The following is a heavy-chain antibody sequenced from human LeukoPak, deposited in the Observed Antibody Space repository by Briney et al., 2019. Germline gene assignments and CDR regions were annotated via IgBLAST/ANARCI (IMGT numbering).Heavy chain of an antibody. D-gene: IGHD6-13*01. CDR1: GGSISSGDYY. V-gene: IGHV4-30-4*01. CDR2: IYYSGST. Sequence: SETLSLTCTVSGGSISSGDYYWSWIRQPPGKGLEWIGYIYYSGSTYYNPSLKSRVTISVDTSKNQFSLKLGSVTAADTAVYYCARLLIAAAGTGPLGYWGQGTLVTVSS. J-gene: IGHJ4*02. CDR3: ARLLIAAAGTGPLGY.